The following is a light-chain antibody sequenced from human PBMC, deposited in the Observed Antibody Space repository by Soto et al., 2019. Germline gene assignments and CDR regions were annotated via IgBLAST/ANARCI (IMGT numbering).Light chain of an antibody. Sequence: QLVLTQPPSASGTPGQRVTISCSGSSSNIGSNTVNWYQQLPGTAPKLLIYSNNQRPSGVPDRFSGSKSSTSASLAISGLQSEDEADYYCAAWDDGPSGPVVFGGGTKLAVL. CDR1: SSNIGSNT. V-gene: IGLV1-44*01. CDR3: AAWDDGPSGPVV. CDR2: SNN. J-gene: IGLJ2*01.